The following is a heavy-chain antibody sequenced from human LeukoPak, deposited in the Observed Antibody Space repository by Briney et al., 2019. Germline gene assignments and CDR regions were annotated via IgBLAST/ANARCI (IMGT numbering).Heavy chain of an antibody. Sequence: GGSLRLSCAASGFTFNDYYMNWIRQAPGKGLEWVSAISGSGGSTYYADSVKGRFTISRDNSKNTLYLQMNSLRAEDTAVYYCAKGGYCSGGSCYSGAFDIWGQGTMVTVSS. J-gene: IGHJ3*02. CDR1: GFTFNDYY. CDR3: AKGGYCSGGSCYSGAFDI. CDR2: ISGSGGST. V-gene: IGHV3-23*01. D-gene: IGHD2-15*01.